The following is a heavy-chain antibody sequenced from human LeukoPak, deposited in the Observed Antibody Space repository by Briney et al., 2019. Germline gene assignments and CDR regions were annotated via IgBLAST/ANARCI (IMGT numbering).Heavy chain of an antibody. D-gene: IGHD3/OR15-3a*01. V-gene: IGHV3-7*01. J-gene: IGHJ4*02. CDR3: ARVKYSYGFWDD. Sequence: GGSLRLSCAAPGFMSNIYWMSWVRQAPGKGPEWVANIKYDGSETYYVDSVKGRFTISRDNARNSVYFQMNSLRVEDTAVYYCARVKYSYGFWDDWGQGTLVAVSS. CDR1: GFMSNIYW. CDR2: IKYDGSET.